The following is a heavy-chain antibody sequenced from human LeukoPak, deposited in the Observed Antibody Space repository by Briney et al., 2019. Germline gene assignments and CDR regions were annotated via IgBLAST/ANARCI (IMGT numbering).Heavy chain of an antibody. Sequence: AGGSLRLSCAASGFTFSSYDMHWVRQATGKGLEWVSTIIGSGGRTYYADSVKGRFSVSRDNSKNTLSLHMSSLRADDTAVYYCAKDSGSYYDSSGYSDYFDYWGQGTLVTVSS. J-gene: IGHJ4*02. CDR3: AKDSGSYYDSSGYSDYFDY. D-gene: IGHD3-22*01. CDR1: GFTFSSYD. CDR2: IIGSGGRT. V-gene: IGHV3-23*01.